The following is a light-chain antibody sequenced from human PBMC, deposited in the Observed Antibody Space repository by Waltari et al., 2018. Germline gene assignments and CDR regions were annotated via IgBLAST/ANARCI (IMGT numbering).Light chain of an antibody. Sequence: QTALTQPASVSGSPGQSVTISCTGTNNDVGVYNFVSWYQRNPGAAPKLLIYDVTKRPSGIPDRFLGSKSGTTAFLTIYGLLTEDEADYFCSSYGSSNVLVFGGGTRLTVL. J-gene: IGLJ3*02. CDR3: SSYGSSNVLV. V-gene: IGLV2-14*03. CDR2: DVT. CDR1: NNDVGVYNF.